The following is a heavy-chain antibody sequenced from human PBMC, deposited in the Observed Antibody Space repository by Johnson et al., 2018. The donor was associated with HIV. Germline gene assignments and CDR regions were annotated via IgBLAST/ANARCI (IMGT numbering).Heavy chain of an antibody. CDR1: GFTFNSYA. V-gene: IGHV3-30-3*02. J-gene: IGHJ3*02. D-gene: IGHD1-7*01. CDR2: ISYDGSNK. CDR3: AKYKDNWNYGAFDI. Sequence: QVQLVESGGGVVQPGRSLRLSCAASGFTFNSYAMHWVRQAPGRGLEWVAVISYDGSNKYYADSVKGRFTISRDNSKNTLYLQMNSLRAEDTAVYYCAKYKDNWNYGAFDIWGQGTMVTVSS.